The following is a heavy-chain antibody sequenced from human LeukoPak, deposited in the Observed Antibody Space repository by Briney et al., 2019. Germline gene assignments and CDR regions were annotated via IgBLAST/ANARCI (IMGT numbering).Heavy chain of an antibody. CDR2: MNPHSGNT. Sequence: ASVKLSCTASGYTFTTYDINWVRQSTGQGLEWMGWMNPHSGNTGYAQKFQGRVTMPRNTSINTAYLELSSLRSEDTAVYYCARAPLLADYWGQGTLVTVSS. D-gene: IGHD2-21*01. J-gene: IGHJ4*02. CDR1: GYTFTTYD. V-gene: IGHV1-8*01. CDR3: ARAPLLADY.